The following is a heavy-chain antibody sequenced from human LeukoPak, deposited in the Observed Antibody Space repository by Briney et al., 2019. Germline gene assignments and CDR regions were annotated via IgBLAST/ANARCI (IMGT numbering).Heavy chain of an antibody. CDR1: GYTFTAYY. CDR2: INPNSGGT. V-gene: IGHV1-2*02. J-gene: IGHJ3*02. Sequence: ASVKVSCKASGYTFTAYYMHWVRQAPGQGLEWMGWINPNSGGTNYAQKFQGRVTMTRDTSISTAYMELSRLRSDDTAVYFCARDYYDSSGFGAFDIWGQGTMVTVSS. CDR3: ARDYYDSSGFGAFDI. D-gene: IGHD3-22*01.